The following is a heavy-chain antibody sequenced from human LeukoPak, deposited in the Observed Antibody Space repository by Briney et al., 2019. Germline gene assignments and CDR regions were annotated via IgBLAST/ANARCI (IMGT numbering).Heavy chain of an antibody. CDR2: ISSSSTTI. V-gene: IGHV3-48*01. CDR3: ARDRCSGGRCYSLSVGHMDV. Sequence: GGSLRLSCAASGLTFSSYSMNWVRQAPGRGLEWVSYISSSSTTIYYADSVKGRFTISRDDAKNSLYLQMNSLRAEDTALYYCARDRCSGGRCYSLSVGHMDVWGKGTTVTVSS. D-gene: IGHD2-15*01. J-gene: IGHJ6*03. CDR1: GLTFSSYS.